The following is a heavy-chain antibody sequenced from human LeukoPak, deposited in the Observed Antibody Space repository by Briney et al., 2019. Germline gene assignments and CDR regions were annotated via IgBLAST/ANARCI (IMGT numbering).Heavy chain of an antibody. V-gene: IGHV3-30*04. CDR1: GFTFSNYA. Sequence: GGSLRLSCAASGFTFSNYAMHWVRQAPGKGLEWVAVISSDGNKKYYADSVKGRFTISRDNSKNTLYLQMNSLRAEDTAVYYCAKKSGGTSSGVDYWGQGTLVTVSS. CDR2: ISSDGNKK. CDR3: AKKSGGTSSGVDY. J-gene: IGHJ4*02. D-gene: IGHD6-25*01.